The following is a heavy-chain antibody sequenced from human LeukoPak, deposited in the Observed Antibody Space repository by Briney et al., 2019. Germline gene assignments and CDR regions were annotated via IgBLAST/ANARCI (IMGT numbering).Heavy chain of an antibody. D-gene: IGHD3-22*01. CDR1: GGSISSHY. J-gene: IGHJ4*02. CDR2: IYYSGST. V-gene: IGHV4-59*11. Sequence: SETLSLTCTVSGGSISSHYWSWIRQPPEKGLEWIGYIYYSGSTNYNPSLKSRVTISVDTSKNQFSLKLSSVTAADTAVYYCARDRLGSSGYHDYWGQGTLVTVSS. CDR3: ARDRLGSSGYHDY.